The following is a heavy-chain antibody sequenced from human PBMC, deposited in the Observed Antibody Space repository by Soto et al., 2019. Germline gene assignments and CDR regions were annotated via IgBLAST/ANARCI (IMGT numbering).Heavy chain of an antibody. CDR3: ARASTIGDCSGGSCSVNWFDT. CDR2: IYYSGST. D-gene: IGHD2-15*01. J-gene: IGHJ5*02. Sequence: QVQLQESGPGLVKPSETLSLTCTVSGGSISSYYWSWIRQPPGKGLEWIGYIYYSGSTNYNPSLKSRVPVPVDRSKNQCSLKLSSVTAEDTAVYYCARASTIGDCSGGSCSVNWFDTGGQGTLVTVPS. V-gene: IGHV4-59*01. CDR1: GGSISSYY.